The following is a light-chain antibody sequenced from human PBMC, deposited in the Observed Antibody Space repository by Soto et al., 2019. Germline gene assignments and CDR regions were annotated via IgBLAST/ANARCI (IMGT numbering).Light chain of an antibody. CDR1: QSAPSSN. CDR3: QQYNNWPRT. CDR2: GAS. J-gene: IGKJ1*01. V-gene: IGKV3-15*01. Sequence: EVVMTQSPATLSLSPGERVTLSCRTSQSAPSSNLAWYQQKPGQAPRLLIYGASTRATGIPARFSGSGSETEFTLTISSLQSEDFAVYYCQQYNNWPRTFGQGTKVDI.